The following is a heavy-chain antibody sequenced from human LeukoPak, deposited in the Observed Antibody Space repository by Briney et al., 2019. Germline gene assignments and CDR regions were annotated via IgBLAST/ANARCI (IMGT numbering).Heavy chain of an antibody. D-gene: IGHD3-22*01. V-gene: IGHV1-69*05. CDR1: GGTFSSYA. CDR2: VIPIFGTA. CDR3: AREDYYDSGSNDY. J-gene: IGHJ4*02. Sequence: SVKVSCKASGGTFSSYAISWVRQAPGQGLEWMGGVIPIFGTANYAQKFQGRVTITRNTSISTAYMELSSLRSEDTAVYFCAREDYYDSGSNDYWGQGTLVTVSS.